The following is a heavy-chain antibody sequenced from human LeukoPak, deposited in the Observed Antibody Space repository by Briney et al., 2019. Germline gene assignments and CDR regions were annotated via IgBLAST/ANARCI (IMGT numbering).Heavy chain of an antibody. CDR1: GYTFTSYY. Sequence: EASVKVSCKASGYTFTSYYMHWVRQAPGQGLEWMGIINPSGGSTSYAQKFQGRVTMTRDMSTSTVYMELSSLRSEDTAVYYCARDRAAAGLNNWFDPWGQGTRVTVSS. J-gene: IGHJ5*02. D-gene: IGHD6-13*01. CDR3: ARDRAAAGLNNWFDP. V-gene: IGHV1-46*01. CDR2: INPSGGST.